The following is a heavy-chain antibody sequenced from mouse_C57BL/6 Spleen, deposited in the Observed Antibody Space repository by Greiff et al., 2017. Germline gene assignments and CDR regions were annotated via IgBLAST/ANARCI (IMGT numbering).Heavy chain of an antibody. V-gene: IGHV1-76*01. J-gene: IGHJ4*01. CDR2: IYPGSGNT. D-gene: IGHD2-2*01. Sequence: VQLQQSGAELVRPGASVKLSCKASGYTFTDYYINWVKQRPGQGLEWIARIYPGSGNTYYNEKFKGKATLTAEKSSSTAYMQLSSLTSEDSAVYFCARGLRREESYAMDYWGQGTSVTVSS. CDR3: ARGLRREESYAMDY. CDR1: GYTFTDYY.